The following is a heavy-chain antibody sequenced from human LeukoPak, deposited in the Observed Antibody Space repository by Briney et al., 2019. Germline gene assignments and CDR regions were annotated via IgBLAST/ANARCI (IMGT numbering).Heavy chain of an antibody. CDR2: IKHDGSET. D-gene: IGHD3-16*01. CDR1: GYSFASSW. Sequence: GESLKISCKGSGYSFASSWMSWVRQAPGKGLEWVANIKHDGSETNYVDSVKGRFTISRDNAKNSLHLQMNSLRVEDTAVYYCAKNGGPHGMDVWGQGTTVTVSS. V-gene: IGHV3-7*02. J-gene: IGHJ6*02. CDR3: AKNGGPHGMDV.